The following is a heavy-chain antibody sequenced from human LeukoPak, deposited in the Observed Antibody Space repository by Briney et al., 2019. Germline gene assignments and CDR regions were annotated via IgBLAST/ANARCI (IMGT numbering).Heavy chain of an antibody. V-gene: IGHV4-34*01. D-gene: IGHD2-8*01. Sequence: PSETLSLTCAVYGGSFSGYCWSWIRQPPGKGLEWIGEINHSGSTNYNPSLKSRVTISVDTSKNQFSLKLSSVTAADTAVYYCAREAFYCTNGVCYTYYFDYWGQGTLVTVSS. CDR2: INHSGST. CDR1: GGSFSGYC. J-gene: IGHJ4*02. CDR3: AREAFYCTNGVCYTYYFDY.